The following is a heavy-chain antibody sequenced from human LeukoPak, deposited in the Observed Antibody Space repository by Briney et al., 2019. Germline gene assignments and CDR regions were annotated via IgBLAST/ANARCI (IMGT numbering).Heavy chain of an antibody. V-gene: IGHV1-2*02. Sequence: ASVKVSCKASGYIFTGYYMHWVRQAPGQGLEWMGWINSNSGGTKFAQKFRDRVTMTRDTSINTTYMELSGLTSDDTAVYYCAREVIEQQLVLDAFDIWGQGTMVTVSS. CDR2: INSNSGGT. CDR3: AREVIEQQLVLDAFDI. CDR1: GYIFTGYY. J-gene: IGHJ3*02. D-gene: IGHD2/OR15-2a*01.